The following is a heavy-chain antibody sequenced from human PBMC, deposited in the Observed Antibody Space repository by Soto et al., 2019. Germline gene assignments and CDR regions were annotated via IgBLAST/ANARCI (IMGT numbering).Heavy chain of an antibody. Sequence: SVKVSCKVSGGAFTNYSLNWVRHSPGQGLEWLGGIIPLHNTSNYSEKFGGRLSVTADISSSTAYMHLSGLTSGDTATYYCASWSAWNPLYYHGMDVWGQGTTVTVSS. CDR2: IIPLHNTS. CDR1: GGAFTNYS. CDR3: ASWSAWNPLYYHGMDV. V-gene: IGHV1-69*08. D-gene: IGHD1-1*01. J-gene: IGHJ6*02.